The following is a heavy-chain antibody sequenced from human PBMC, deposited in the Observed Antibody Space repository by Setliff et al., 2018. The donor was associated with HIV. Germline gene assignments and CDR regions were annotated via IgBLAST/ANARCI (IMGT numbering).Heavy chain of an antibody. Sequence: SETLSLTCTVSGGSISSFYWTWIRQHPGKGLEWIGYIYNTGSTYHSPSLESRVTISIDTSKNQFSLRLTSVTAADTAVYYCARRIDDSGSFPDKNWFDTWGQGSLVTVSS. J-gene: IGHJ5*02. CDR3: ARRIDDSGSFPDKNWFDT. V-gene: IGHV4-4*09. CDR1: GGSISSFY. CDR2: IYNTGST. D-gene: IGHD3-10*01.